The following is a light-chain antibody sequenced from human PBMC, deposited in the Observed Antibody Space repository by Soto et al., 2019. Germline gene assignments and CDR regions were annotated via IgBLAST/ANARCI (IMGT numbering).Light chain of an antibody. V-gene: IGKV3-20*01. CDR1: QSVSSSY. CDR2: GAS. CDR3: QQYGKLPRK. Sequence: EVVLTHSPVTLSLSPVERATLSFSASQSVSSSYLAWYQQKPGQAPRLLIFGASRRATGIPDRFSGSGSGTNFTLTISRLEPEDFAVYYCQQYGKLPRKFGKGTKVEI. J-gene: IGKJ1*01.